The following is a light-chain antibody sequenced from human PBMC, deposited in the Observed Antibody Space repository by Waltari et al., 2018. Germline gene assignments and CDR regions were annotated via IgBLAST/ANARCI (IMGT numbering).Light chain of an antibody. J-gene: IGLJ1*01. CDR2: EVS. Sequence: LALTQPPSASGSPGQSVTISCTGTSMDVVGYNLFSCYQHSPVKAPNLMIYEVSKRPAGLPDRFSGSKSGNTASLPVSGLRADDEADYYCSSYAGSNNYVFGTGTKVTAL. V-gene: IGLV2-8*01. CDR3: SSYAGSNNYV. CDR1: SMDVVGYNL.